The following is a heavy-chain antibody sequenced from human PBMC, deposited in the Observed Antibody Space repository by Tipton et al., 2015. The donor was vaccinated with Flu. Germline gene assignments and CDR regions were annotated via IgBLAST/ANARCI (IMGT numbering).Heavy chain of an antibody. CDR1: GDSIGSTYY. CDR2: IHRSGHT. V-gene: IGHV4-38-2*02. Sequence: LRLSCSVSGDSIGSTYYWGWIRQPPGKGLEWIGNIHRSGHTYHNPSLRSRVTMSVDTSKNQFSLKLTSVTAADTAVYYCARDPSLGMPDYFDYWGQGILVTASS. J-gene: IGHJ4*02. CDR3: ARDPSLGMPDYFDY. D-gene: IGHD2-2*01.